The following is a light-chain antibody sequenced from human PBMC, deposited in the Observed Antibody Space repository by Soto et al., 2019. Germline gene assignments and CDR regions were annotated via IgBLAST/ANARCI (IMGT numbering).Light chain of an antibody. CDR1: QRITGW. V-gene: IGKV1-5*01. CDR3: QQYDSYST. J-gene: IGKJ1*01. CDR2: DAS. Sequence: DIQMTQSPSTLSASVGDRVTITCRDSQRITGWLAWYQQKPGKAPQRLIYDASSLESGVPSRFSGSGSGTEFTLTSSNLQPDDFATYFCQQYDSYSTCGQGTRVEIK.